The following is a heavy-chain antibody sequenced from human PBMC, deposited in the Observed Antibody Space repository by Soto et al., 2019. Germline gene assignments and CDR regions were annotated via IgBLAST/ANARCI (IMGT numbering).Heavy chain of an antibody. J-gene: IGHJ6*02. CDR1: GGSISSSSYY. CDR3: ARESRTSNKGYYGMDV. CDR2: IYYSGST. V-gene: IGHV4-39*02. Sequence: PSETLSLTCTVSGGSISSSSYYWGWIRQPPGKGLDWIGSIYYSGSTYYNPSLKSRVTISVDTSKNQFSLKLSSVTAAGTAVYYCARESRTSNKGYYGMDVWGQGTTVTVSS.